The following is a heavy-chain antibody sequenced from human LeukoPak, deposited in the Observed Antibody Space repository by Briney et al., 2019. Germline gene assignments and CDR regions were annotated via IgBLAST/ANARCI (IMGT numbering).Heavy chain of an antibody. CDR2: ISAYNGNT. V-gene: IGHV1-18*01. D-gene: IGHD3-16*01. CDR3: ARGTPRGIHSYFDY. CDR1: GYTFTSYV. Sequence: ASVKVSCKASGYTFTSYVISWVRQAPGQGREGMGWISAYNGNTNYAQKLQGRVTMTTDTSTSTAYIALRSLRSDDTAVYFCARGTPRGIHSYFDYWGEGALVTVSS. J-gene: IGHJ4*02.